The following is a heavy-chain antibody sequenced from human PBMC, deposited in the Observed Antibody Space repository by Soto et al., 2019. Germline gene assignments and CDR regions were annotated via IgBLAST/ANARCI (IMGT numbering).Heavy chain of an antibody. D-gene: IGHD4-17*01. Sequence: SVKVSCKASGGTFSSYAISWARQAPGQGLEWMGGIIPIFGTANYAQKFQGRVTITADESTSTAYMELSSLRSEDTAVYYCAIETTSGNAEYFQHWGQGALVTVSS. CDR1: GGTFSSYA. CDR3: AIETTSGNAEYFQH. V-gene: IGHV1-69*13. J-gene: IGHJ1*01. CDR2: IIPIFGTA.